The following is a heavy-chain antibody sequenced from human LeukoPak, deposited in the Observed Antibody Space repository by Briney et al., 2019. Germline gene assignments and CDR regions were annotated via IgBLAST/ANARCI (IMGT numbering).Heavy chain of an antibody. J-gene: IGHJ4*02. D-gene: IGHD1-20*01. Sequence: GASLKISFKGSGSRFTSYWIGWGRPMPGKGLEGMGIIYPGDSDTRYSPSFQGQVTISADKSISTAYLQWSSLKASDTAMYYCASGYNWNDWVDYWGQGTLVTVSS. CDR2: IYPGDSDT. CDR3: ASGYNWNDWVDY. V-gene: IGHV5-51*01. CDR1: GSRFTSYW.